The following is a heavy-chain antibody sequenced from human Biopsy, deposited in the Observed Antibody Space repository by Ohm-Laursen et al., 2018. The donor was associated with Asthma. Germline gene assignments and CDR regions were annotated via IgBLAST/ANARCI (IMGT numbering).Heavy chain of an antibody. CDR3: AGGRYCSGASCLYGMDV. CDR2: IGIKGTSI. Sequence: GSLRLSCSASGMSVSDYYMTWLRQSPGKGLEWLSHIGIKGTSIYYADSVKGRFTISRDNAKNSLLLQMNGLRADDTAVYFCAGGRYCSGASCLYGMDVWGQGTTVSVSS. D-gene: IGHD2-15*01. CDR1: GMSVSDYY. V-gene: IGHV3-11*01. J-gene: IGHJ6*02.